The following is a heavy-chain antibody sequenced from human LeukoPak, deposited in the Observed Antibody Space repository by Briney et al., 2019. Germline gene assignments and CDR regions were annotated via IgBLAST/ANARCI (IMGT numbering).Heavy chain of an antibody. CDR1: GFTFSSYA. Sequence: GGSLRLSCAASGFTFSSYAMSWVRQAPGKGLEWISYISIISTTIYYADSVKGRFTISRDDAKNSVYLQMNSLRAEDTAVYYCARTYERDLDYWGQGTLVTVSS. D-gene: IGHD3-3*01. J-gene: IGHJ4*02. CDR3: ARTYERDLDY. CDR2: ISIISTTI. V-gene: IGHV3-48*01.